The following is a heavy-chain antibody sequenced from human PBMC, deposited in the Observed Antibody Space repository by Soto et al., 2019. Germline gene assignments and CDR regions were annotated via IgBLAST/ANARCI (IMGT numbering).Heavy chain of an antibody. D-gene: IGHD1-1*01. CDR3: VRHGNGTPFYFDL. CDR2: IDPSDSYT. V-gene: IGHV5-10-1*03. Sequence: EVQLVQSGAEVKKPGESLRLSCQGSGYRFINYWISWVCQMPGKGLEWVGRIDPSDSYTVYSPSFQGHVTISIDTAINTAVLEWRSLQASDTAMYYCVRHGNGTPFYFDLWGRGTLVPVSS. CDR1: GYRFINYW. J-gene: IGHJ4*02.